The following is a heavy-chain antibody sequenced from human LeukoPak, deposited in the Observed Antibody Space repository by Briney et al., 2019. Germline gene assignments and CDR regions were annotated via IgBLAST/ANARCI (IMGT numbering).Heavy chain of an antibody. V-gene: IGHV1-46*01. CDR2: INPSGGST. D-gene: IGHD3-22*01. J-gene: IGHJ4*02. CDR1: GYTFTSYY. Sequence: GASVTVSCKASGYTFTSYYMHWVRQAPGQGLEWMGIINPSGGSTSYAQKFQGRVTMTRDTSTSTVYMELSSLRSEDTAVYYCARDRSYYYDSSGYSPTHYFDYWGQGTLVTVSS. CDR3: ARDRSYYYDSSGYSPTHYFDY.